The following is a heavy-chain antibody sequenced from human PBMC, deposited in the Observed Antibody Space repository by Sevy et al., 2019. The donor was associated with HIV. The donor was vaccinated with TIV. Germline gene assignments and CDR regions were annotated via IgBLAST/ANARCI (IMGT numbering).Heavy chain of an antibody. J-gene: IGHJ4*02. CDR2: IKTKVDGGAT. D-gene: IGHD1-1*01. Sequence: GGSLRLSCAASGITVSDAVMTWVRQAPGKGLEWIGRIKTKVDGGATGYAAPVRGRFTISRDDSKDTLYLQMNSLKTEDTAMHYCAAGRVRDYWGQGTLVTVSS. V-gene: IGHV3-15*01. CDR3: AAGRVRDY. CDR1: GITVSDAV.